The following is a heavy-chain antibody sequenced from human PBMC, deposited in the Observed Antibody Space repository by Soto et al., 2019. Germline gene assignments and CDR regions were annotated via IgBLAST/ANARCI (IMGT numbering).Heavy chain of an antibody. J-gene: IGHJ4*02. Sequence: GGSLRLSCAASGFTFISYAIILFRQSPGKGLQWVSTISGNGVSTYYVDSVKGRFTISRDNSKKTLYLQMNSLRAEDTAVYYCAKGTGTFDSWGQGALVTVSS. V-gene: IGHV3-23*01. CDR2: ISGNGVST. CDR3: AKGTGTFDS. D-gene: IGHD3-9*01. CDR1: GFTFISYA.